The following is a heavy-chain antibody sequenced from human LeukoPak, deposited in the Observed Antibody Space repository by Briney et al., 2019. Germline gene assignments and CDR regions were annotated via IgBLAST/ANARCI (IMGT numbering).Heavy chain of an antibody. CDR3: ARGGIAAAGRREDNWFDP. J-gene: IGHJ5*02. CDR2: IYYSGST. D-gene: IGHD6-13*01. CDR1: GGSISSSDYY. V-gene: IGHV4-30-4*01. Sequence: PSETLSLTCTVSGGSISSSDYYWSWIRQPPGKGLEWIGYIYYSGSTSYNPSLKSRVTISVDTSKNQFSLKLSSVTAADTAVYYCARGGIAAAGRREDNWFDPWGQGTLVTVSS.